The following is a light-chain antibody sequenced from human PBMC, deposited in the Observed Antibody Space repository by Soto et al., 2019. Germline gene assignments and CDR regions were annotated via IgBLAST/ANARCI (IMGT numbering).Light chain of an antibody. CDR3: SSFTSSSTQV. CDR2: EVN. CDR1: SSDVGGYNY. Sequence: QSALTQPASVSGSLGQSITISCTGTSSDVGGYNYVSWYQQHPGKVPKLIIYEVNDRPSGVSNRFSGSKSANTASLTISGLQADDEADYYCSSFTSSSTQVFGGGTKL. V-gene: IGLV2-14*01. J-gene: IGLJ3*02.